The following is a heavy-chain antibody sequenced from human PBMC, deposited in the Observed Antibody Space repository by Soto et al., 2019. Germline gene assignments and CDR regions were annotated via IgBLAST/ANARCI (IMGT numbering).Heavy chain of an antibody. CDR1: GGSISSYY. V-gene: IGHV4-34*01. CDR3: ARNGGSTWYYFDS. CDR2: VSHRGST. J-gene: IGHJ4*02. D-gene: IGHD6-13*01. Sequence: SETQSLTYTVSGGSISSYYWCWIRQSPGKGLEWIGEVSHRGSTNYNPSLKSRVTISIDTSKNQFFLKLNSVTAADTAMYYCARNGGSTWYYFDSWGQGTVVTVSS.